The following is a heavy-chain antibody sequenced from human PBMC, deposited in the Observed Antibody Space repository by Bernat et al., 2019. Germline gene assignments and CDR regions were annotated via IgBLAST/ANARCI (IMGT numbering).Heavy chain of an antibody. CDR1: GFSFDDHG. J-gene: IGHJ6*03. CDR2: IVWNGGVT. V-gene: IGHV3-20*04. D-gene: IGHD3-10*01. Sequence: EVQLVESGGGVVRPGGSLRLSCAASGFSFDDHGMSWVRQAPGKGLEWVSGIVWNGGVTGYADSVKGRFTISRDNAKNSLFMQMNSLGAEDTALYYCARVGYYGSGGMGYYMDVWGKGTTVTVSS. CDR3: ARVGYYGSGGMGYYMDV.